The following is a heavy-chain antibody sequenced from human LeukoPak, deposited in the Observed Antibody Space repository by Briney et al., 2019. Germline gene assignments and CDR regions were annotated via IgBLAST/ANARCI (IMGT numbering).Heavy chain of an antibody. CDR1: GFTFSSYS. V-gene: IGHV3-21*01. CDR3: AREDTIFGVVSSVDV. CDR2: ISSSSSYI. J-gene: IGHJ6*02. D-gene: IGHD3-3*01. Sequence: GRSLRLSCAASGFTFSSYSMHWVRQAPGKGLEWVSSISSSSSYIYYADSVKGRFTISRDNAKNSLYLQMNSLRAEDTAVYYCAREDTIFGVVSSVDVWGQGTTVTVSS.